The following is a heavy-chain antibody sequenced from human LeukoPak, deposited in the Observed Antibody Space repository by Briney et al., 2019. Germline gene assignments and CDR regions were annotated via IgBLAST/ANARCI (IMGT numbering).Heavy chain of an antibody. D-gene: IGHD5-18*01. V-gene: IGHV3-23*01. CDR2: ISESDGST. J-gene: IGHJ4*02. CDR1: GSTFSRYA. CDR3: AKDISQGYTFGSIEEDY. Sequence: GGSLRLSCAASGSTFSRYAMSWVRQAPGKGLEWLSAISESDGSTYYADSVKGRFTISRDNSKNTLYLQMNSLGADDAAVYFCAKDISQGYTFGSIEEDYWGQGTLVTVSS.